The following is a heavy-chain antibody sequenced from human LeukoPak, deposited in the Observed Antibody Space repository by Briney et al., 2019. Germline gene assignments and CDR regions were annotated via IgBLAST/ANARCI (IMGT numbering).Heavy chain of an antibody. D-gene: IGHD7-27*01. J-gene: IGHJ3*02. CDR1: GFTFSSYS. CDR3: ARKMGTLGHAFDI. V-gene: IGHV3-21*06. CDR2: ISSSSSYI. Sequence: PGGSLRLSCAASGFTFSSYSMNWVRQAPGKGLEWVSSISSSSSYIYYADSVKGRFTISRDNAKNSLYLQTNSLRAEDTAVYYCARKMGTLGHAFDIWGQGTMVTVSS.